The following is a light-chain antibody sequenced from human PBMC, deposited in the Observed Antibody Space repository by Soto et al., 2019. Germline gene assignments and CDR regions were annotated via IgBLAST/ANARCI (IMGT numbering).Light chain of an antibody. CDR3: QQYGSSHT. V-gene: IGKV3D-15*01. Sequence: EIVMTQSPATLSVSPGERATLSCRASQSVSSNLAWYQQKPGQAPRLLIYDASDRATGIPARFSGSWSGTDFTLTISSLEPEDSAVYYCQQYGSSHTFGQGTRLEIK. CDR2: DAS. J-gene: IGKJ5*01. CDR1: QSVSSN.